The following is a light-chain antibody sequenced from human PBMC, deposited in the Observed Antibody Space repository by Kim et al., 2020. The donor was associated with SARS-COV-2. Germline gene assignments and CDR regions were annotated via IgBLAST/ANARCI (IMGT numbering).Light chain of an antibody. CDR1: SSNSGSKY. CDR2: RND. J-gene: IGLJ2*01. CDR3: ATWDDSLSGVV. V-gene: IGLV1-47*01. Sequence: GQRVTISFSARSSNSGSKYVYWYQQLPGTAPKLLIYRNDQRPSGVPDRFSGSKSGASASLAISGLRSEDEADYSCATWDDSLSGVVFGGGTQLTVL.